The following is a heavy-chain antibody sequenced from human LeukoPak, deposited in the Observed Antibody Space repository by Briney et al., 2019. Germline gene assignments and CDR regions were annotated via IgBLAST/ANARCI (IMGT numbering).Heavy chain of an antibody. CDR1: GFTFSSYA. V-gene: IGHV3-23*01. CDR2: ISGSGGST. J-gene: IGHJ3*02. CDR3: ARERGTRKTVVAARDAFDI. Sequence: PGGSLRLSCAASGFTFSSYAMSWVRQAPGKGLEWVSAISGSGGSTYYADSVKGRFTTSRDNSKNTLYLQMNSLRAEDTAVYYCARERGTRKTVVAARDAFDIWGQGTMVTVSS. D-gene: IGHD2-15*01.